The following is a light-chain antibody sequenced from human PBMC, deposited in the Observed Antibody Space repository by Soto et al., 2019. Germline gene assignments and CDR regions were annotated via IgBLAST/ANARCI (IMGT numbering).Light chain of an antibody. CDR2: GAS. CDR1: QSISSQ. V-gene: IGKV3-15*01. J-gene: IGKJ3*01. Sequence: IEVTQSPSALSASTGERATLTCRASQSISSQLAWYQQKPGQAPSLLTYGASTRDTGTPARFSGSGSGTEFTLTISSLQSEDFAAYYCQQYIRWPFTFGQGTKVDIK. CDR3: QQYIRWPFT.